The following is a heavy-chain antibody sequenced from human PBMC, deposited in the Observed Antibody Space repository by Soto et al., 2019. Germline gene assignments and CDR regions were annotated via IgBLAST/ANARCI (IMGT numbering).Heavy chain of an antibody. CDR2: IKQDGSEK. CDR3: ARVYDSSEVWFDP. Sequence: PVESRSLADGACGFTFRSDWMSWVRQAPGKGLEWVANIKQDGSEKYYVDSVKGRFTISRDNAKNSLYLQMNSLRAADTAVYYCARVYDSSEVWFDPWGQGT. J-gene: IGHJ5*02. D-gene: IGHD3-22*01. CDR1: GFTFRSDW. V-gene: IGHV3-7*01.